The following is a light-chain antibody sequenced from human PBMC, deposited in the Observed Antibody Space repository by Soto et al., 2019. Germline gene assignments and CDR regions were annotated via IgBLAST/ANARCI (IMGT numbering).Light chain of an antibody. J-gene: IGKJ1*01. CDR3: QQYGSSPPVT. CDR2: GAS. V-gene: IGKV3-20*01. Sequence: EIALTQSPANLSLSQAETATLSCRASQSVSSSYLAWYQQKPGQAPRLLIYGASSRATGIPDRFSGSGSGTDFTLTISRLEPEDFAVYYCQQYGSSPPVTFGQGTKVDIK. CDR1: QSVSSSY.